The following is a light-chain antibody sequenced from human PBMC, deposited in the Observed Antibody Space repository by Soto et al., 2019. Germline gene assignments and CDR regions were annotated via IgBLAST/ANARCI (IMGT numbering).Light chain of an antibody. J-gene: IGKJ1*01. V-gene: IGKV1-5*03. CDR3: QHYNSYSEA. CDR2: KAS. CDR1: QTISSW. Sequence: DIQMTQSPSTLSGSAGDRVTITCRASQTISSWLAWYQQKPGKAPKLLIYKASTLKSGVPSRFSGSGSGTVFTLTISSLQPDDFATYYCQHYNSYSEAVGQGTKVDIK.